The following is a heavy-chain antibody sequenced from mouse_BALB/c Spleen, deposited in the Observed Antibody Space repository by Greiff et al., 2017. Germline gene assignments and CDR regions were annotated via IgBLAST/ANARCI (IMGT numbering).Heavy chain of an antibody. CDR3: ARNFGNAMDY. D-gene: IGHD4-1*01. J-gene: IGHJ4*01. Sequence: EVKLVESGGGLVQPGGSRKLSCAASGFTFSSFGMHWVRQAPEKGLERVAYISSGSSTIYYADTVKGRFTISRDNPKNTLFLQMTSLRSEDTAMYYCARNFGNAMDYWGQGTSVTVSS. CDR1: GFTFSSFG. CDR2: ISSGSSTI. V-gene: IGHV5-17*02.